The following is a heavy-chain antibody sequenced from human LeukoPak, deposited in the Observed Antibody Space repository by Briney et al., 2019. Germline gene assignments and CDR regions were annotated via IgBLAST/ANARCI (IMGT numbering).Heavy chain of an antibody. CDR1: GYTFTSNG. Sequence: ASVKVSRKASGYTFTSNGISWVRQAPRQGRGWMGWISAYNDKTNYAQKLQGRVTMTTDTSTSTTYMDRRSLRSDDTAVYYCARDHTRYCSFGSCQFDPWXQGTLVTVXS. CDR2: ISAYNDKT. D-gene: IGHD2-15*01. V-gene: IGHV1-18*01. CDR3: ARDHTRYCSFGSCQFDP. J-gene: IGHJ5*02.